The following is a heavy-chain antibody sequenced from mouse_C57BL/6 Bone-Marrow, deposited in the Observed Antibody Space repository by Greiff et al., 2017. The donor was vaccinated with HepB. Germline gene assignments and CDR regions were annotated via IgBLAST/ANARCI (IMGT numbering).Heavy chain of an antibody. CDR2: ISNLAYSI. J-gene: IGHJ1*03. Sequence: DVMLVESGGGLVQPGGSLKLSCAASGFTFSDYGMAWVRQAPRKGPEWVAFISNLAYSIYYADTVTGRFTISRENAKNTLYLEMSSLRSEDTAMYYCARRGIDYYGSSYWYFDVWGTGTTVTVSS. V-gene: IGHV5-15*04. D-gene: IGHD1-1*01. CDR1: GFTFSDYG. CDR3: ARRGIDYYGSSYWYFDV.